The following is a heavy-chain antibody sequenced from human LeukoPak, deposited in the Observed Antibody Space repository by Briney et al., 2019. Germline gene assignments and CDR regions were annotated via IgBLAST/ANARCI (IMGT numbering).Heavy chain of an antibody. J-gene: IGHJ5*02. D-gene: IGHD1-1*01. CDR2: IYYSGST. CDR1: GVSISSSNSY. V-gene: IGHV4-39*01. CDR3: ARPVPSRLGWFDP. Sequence: SETLSLTCTVSGVSISSSNSYWGRIRQPPGKGLEWIGTIYYSGSTYYNPSLKSRVTISVDTSKNQFSLKLTSVTAADTAVYYCARPVPSRLGWFDPWGQGTLVTVSS.